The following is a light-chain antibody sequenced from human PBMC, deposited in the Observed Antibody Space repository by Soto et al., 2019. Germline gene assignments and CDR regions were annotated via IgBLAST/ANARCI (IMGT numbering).Light chain of an antibody. V-gene: IGKV1-8*01. CDR1: QGISSY. CDR3: QQYYSYPRT. J-gene: IGKJ1*01. CDR2: AAS. Sequence: SVTITCRASQGISSYLAWYQQKPGKAPKLLIYAASTLQSGVPSRFSGSGSGTDFTLTISCLQSEDFATYYCQQYYSYPRTFGQGTKVDIK.